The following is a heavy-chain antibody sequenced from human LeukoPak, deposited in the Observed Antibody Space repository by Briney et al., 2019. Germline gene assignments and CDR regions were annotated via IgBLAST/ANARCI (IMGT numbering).Heavy chain of an antibody. J-gene: IGHJ4*02. CDR3: AGDADLYSGSYLFDY. Sequence: ASVKVSCKASGYTFTGYYMHWVRQAPGQGLEWMGWINPNSGGTNYAQKFQGRVTMTRDTSISTAYMELSRLRSDDTAVYYCAGDADLYSGSYLFDYWGQGTLVTVSS. D-gene: IGHD1-26*01. CDR2: INPNSGGT. V-gene: IGHV1-2*02. CDR1: GYTFTGYY.